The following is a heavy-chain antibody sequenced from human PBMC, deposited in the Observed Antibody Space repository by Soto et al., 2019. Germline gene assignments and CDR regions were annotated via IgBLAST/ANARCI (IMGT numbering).Heavy chain of an antibody. CDR1: GFTFSSYS. CDR2: ISASSSYI. CDR3: ARAKKTGLYDAFDV. Sequence: GSLRLSCAASGFTFSSYSMNWVRQAPGQGLEWVSSISASSSYIYYADSLKGRFTISRDNAKNSLDLQMNSLRVEDTAVYYCARAKKTGLYDAFDVGGKGTMVTVSS. D-gene: IGHD3-9*01. J-gene: IGHJ3*01. V-gene: IGHV3-21*01.